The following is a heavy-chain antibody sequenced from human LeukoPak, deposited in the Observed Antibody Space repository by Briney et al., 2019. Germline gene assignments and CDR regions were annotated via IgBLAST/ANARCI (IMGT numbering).Heavy chain of an antibody. CDR1: GGTFSSYA. CDR3: ARDHASSCQLFDS. V-gene: IGHV1-69*13. CDR2: IIPIFGTA. D-gene: IGHD6-13*01. Sequence: GASVKVSCKASGGTFSSYAISWVRQAPGQGLEWMGGIIPIFGTANYAQKFQGRVTITADESTTTAYMELRSLRSDDTAVYYCARDHASSCQLFDSWGQGALVTVSS. J-gene: IGHJ4*02.